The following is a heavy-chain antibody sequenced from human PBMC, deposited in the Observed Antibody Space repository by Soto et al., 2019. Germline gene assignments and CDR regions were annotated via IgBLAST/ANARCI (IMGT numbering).Heavy chain of an antibody. D-gene: IGHD3-10*01. CDR1: GGTFSSYA. Sequence: QVQLVQSGAEVKKPGSSVKVSCKASGGTFSSYAISWVRQAPGQGLEWMGGIIPIFGTANYAQKFQGRVTITADESTSTAYMELSSLRSEDTAVYYCARPLTITMVRGVIVGLDVWGQGTTVTVSS. CDR2: IIPIFGTA. CDR3: ARPLTITMVRGVIVGLDV. V-gene: IGHV1-69*12. J-gene: IGHJ6*02.